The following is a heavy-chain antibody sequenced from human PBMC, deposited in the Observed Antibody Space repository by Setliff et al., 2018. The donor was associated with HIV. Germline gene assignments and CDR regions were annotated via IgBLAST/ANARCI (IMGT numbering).Heavy chain of an antibody. J-gene: IGHJ6*02. CDR2: MYHSGST. V-gene: IGHV4-38-2*02. CDR3: ARGHCSGTNCYGVDYYGMDV. Sequence: PSETLSLTCSVSGHSIRSGYYWGWIRQPPGKGLEWIGTMYHSGSTCYNPSLQGRVTMFFDTSEDHFSLRLSSVTAADTAVYYCARGHCSGTNCYGVDYYGMDVWGQGTTVTVSS. D-gene: IGHD2-2*01. CDR1: GHSIRSGYY.